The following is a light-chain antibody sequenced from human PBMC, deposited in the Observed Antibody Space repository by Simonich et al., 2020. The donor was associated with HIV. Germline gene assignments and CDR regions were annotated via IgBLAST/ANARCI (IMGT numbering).Light chain of an antibody. CDR3: NSYAGSNNYV. Sequence: QSALAQPPSASGSPGQSVTISCPGTSSDVSGYNCFSWCQQHPGKAPKLMICEVTRRPSGVPERFSGSKPGNTASLTVSGLQAEDEADYYCNSYAGSNNYVFGTGTKVTVL. CDR2: EVT. V-gene: IGLV2-8*01. J-gene: IGLJ1*01. CDR1: SSDVSGYNC.